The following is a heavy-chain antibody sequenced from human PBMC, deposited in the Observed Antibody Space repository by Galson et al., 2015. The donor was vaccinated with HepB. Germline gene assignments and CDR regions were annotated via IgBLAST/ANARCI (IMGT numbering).Heavy chain of an antibody. CDR3: TRGPYGTYGLFES. D-gene: IGHD1-26*01. CDR2: ISGDGRAT. J-gene: IGHJ1*01. CDR1: GFTFSSDW. V-gene: IGHV3-74*01. Sequence: SLRLSCAASGFTFSSDWIHWVRQAPGEGLVWLSRISGDGRATTYAASVKGRFIISRDNAKNTVFLQMSSLRDEDTAIYYCTRGPYGTYGLFESWGQGALVTVSS.